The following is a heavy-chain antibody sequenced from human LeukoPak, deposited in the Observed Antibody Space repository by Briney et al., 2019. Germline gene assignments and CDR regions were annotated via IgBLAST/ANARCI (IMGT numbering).Heavy chain of an antibody. CDR2: ISGDGGST. Sequence: PGGSLRLSCAASGFTFSNYAMSWVRQAPWKGLEWVSGISGDGGSTYYADSVKGRFTISRGSSENALYLQMNSLRAEDTAVYYCAKTSKYSSTWYDYWGQGTLVTGSS. J-gene: IGHJ4*02. D-gene: IGHD6-13*01. CDR3: AKTSKYSSTWYDY. V-gene: IGHV3-23*01. CDR1: GFTFSNYA.